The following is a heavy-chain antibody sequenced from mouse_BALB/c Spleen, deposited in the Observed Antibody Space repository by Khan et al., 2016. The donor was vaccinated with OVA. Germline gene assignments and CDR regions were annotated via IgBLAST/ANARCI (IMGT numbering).Heavy chain of an antibody. J-gene: IGHJ1*01. V-gene: IGHV3-5*02. CDR1: GISITSGNYR. Sequence: EVQLVESGPGLVKPSQTVSLTCTVTGISITSGNYRWSWIRQFPGNKLEWIGNIYYSGTVTYKPSLTSRTTITRDTSKNQFFLEMNSLTAEDTATYYCARDYGSLYWYFDVWGAGTTVTVSS. CDR3: ARDYGSLYWYFDV. D-gene: IGHD1-1*01. CDR2: IYYSGTV.